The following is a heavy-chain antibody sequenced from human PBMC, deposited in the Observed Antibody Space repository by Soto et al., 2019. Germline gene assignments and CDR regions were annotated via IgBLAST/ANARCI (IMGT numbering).Heavy chain of an antibody. Sequence: GGSLRLSCAASGFTFSSYWMSWVRQAPGKGLEWVANIKQDGSEKYYVDSVKGRFTISRDNAKNSLYLQMNSLRAEDTAVYYCASINDSSGYDVFDIWGKGKMVTV. CDR1: GFTFSSYW. D-gene: IGHD3-22*01. CDR3: ASINDSSGYDVFDI. V-gene: IGHV3-7*05. J-gene: IGHJ3*02. CDR2: IKQDGSEK.